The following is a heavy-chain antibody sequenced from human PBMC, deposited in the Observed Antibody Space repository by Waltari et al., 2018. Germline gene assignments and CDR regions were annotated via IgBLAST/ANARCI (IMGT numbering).Heavy chain of an antibody. CDR1: GGTFSRFL. CDR2: IIATVGIA. D-gene: IGHD1-26*01. Sequence: QVQLVQSGAEVKKPGSTLKVSCETSGGTFSRFLIGWVRQAPGLGLEWMGGIIATVGIANYAQKSQGRVTITADEATNTAYMELRSLRYGDTAVYYCARGVTFDQWGFDIWGQGTMVSVSS. J-gene: IGHJ3*02. CDR3: ARGVTFDQWGFDI. V-gene: IGHV1-69*10.